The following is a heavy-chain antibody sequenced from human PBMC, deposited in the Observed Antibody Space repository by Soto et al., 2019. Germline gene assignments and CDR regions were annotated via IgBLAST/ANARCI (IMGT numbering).Heavy chain of an antibody. CDR1: GGSFSGYY. D-gene: IGHD5-12*01. CDR2: INYSGST. V-gene: IGHV4-59*01. Sequence: SETLSLTCAVYGGSFSGYYWSWIRQPPGKGLEWIGYINYSGSTNYNPSLKSRVTTSVDTSKNQFSLKLSSVTAADTAVYYCARASRVATVRFPYYFDYWGQGTLVTISS. J-gene: IGHJ4*02. CDR3: ARASRVATVRFPYYFDY.